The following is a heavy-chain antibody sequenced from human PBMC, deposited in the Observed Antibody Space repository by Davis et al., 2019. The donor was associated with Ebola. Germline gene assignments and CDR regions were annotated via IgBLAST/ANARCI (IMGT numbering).Heavy chain of an antibody. CDR1: GFTFSNYW. J-gene: IGHJ4*02. D-gene: IGHD3-22*01. V-gene: IGHV3-48*02. Sequence: GESLKISCAASGFTFSNYWMNWVRQAPGKGLEWISYISSRTNTVYYADSVRGRFTISRDNAKNSVYLQMNSLRDEDTAVYYCARGTMIVYFDSWGQGTLVTVSS. CDR3: ARGTMIVYFDS. CDR2: ISSRTNTV.